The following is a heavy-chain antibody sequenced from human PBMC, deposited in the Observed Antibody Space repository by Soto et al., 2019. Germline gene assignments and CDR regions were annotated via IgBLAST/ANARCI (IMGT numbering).Heavy chain of an antibody. CDR3: ARGGDSYGDDY. CDR1: GYTFTSFG. J-gene: IGHJ4*02. CDR2: ISAYNGDT. V-gene: IGHV1-18*01. D-gene: IGHD5-18*01. Sequence: QVQLVQSGGEVKKPGASVKVSCKASGYTFTSFGITWVRQAPGHGLEWMGWISAYNGDTKNAQKVQGRVTRTTDRATNTAHMELRSLRPDDTAVYYCARGGDSYGDDYWGQGTLVTVSS.